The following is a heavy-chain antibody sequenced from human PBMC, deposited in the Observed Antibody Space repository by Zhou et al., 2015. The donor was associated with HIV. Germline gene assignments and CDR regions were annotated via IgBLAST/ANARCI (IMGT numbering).Heavy chain of an antibody. CDR1: GGTFSSYA. V-gene: IGHV1-69*01. Sequence: QVQLVQSGAEVKKPGSSVKVSCKASGGTFSSYAISWVRQAPGQGLEWMGGIIPIFGTANYAQKFQGRVTITADESTSTAYMELSSLRSEDTAVYYCARVPIKYYYGSGSTDWFDPVGPGNPGHRLL. J-gene: IGHJ5*02. CDR3: ARVPIKYYYGSGSTDWFDP. CDR2: IIPIFGTA. D-gene: IGHD3-10*01.